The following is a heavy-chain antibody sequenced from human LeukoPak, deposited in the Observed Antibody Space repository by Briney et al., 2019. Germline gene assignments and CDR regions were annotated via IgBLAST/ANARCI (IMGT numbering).Heavy chain of an antibody. Sequence: PEGSLRLSCAASGFTFSSYWMHWVRQAPGKGLVWVSRINSDGSSTSYADPVKGRFTISRDNAKNTLYLQMNSLRAEDSAVYYCARSTGGNYYYFYMDVWGKGTTVTVSS. J-gene: IGHJ6*03. CDR1: GFTFSSYW. CDR2: INSDGSST. CDR3: ARSTGGNYYYFYMDV. V-gene: IGHV3-74*01. D-gene: IGHD3-16*01.